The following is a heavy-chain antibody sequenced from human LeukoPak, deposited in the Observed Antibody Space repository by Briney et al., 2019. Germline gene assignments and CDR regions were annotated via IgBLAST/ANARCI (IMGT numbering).Heavy chain of an antibody. D-gene: IGHD1-26*01. CDR2: ISSTSSYI. V-gene: IGHV3-21*01. CDR1: GFTFSSYS. CDR3: ARDLGSMGGRFHFWDY. J-gene: IGHJ4*02. Sequence: GGSLRLSCAASGFTFSSYSMDWVRQAPGKGLEWVSSISSTSSYIYYADSVKGRFTISRDNAKNSLYLQMNSLRAEDTAVYYCARDLGSMGGRFHFWDYWGQGTLVTVSS.